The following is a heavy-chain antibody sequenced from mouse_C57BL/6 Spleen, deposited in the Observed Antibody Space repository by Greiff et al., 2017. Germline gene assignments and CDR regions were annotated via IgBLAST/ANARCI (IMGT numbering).Heavy chain of an antibody. CDR2: IYPRSGNT. J-gene: IGHJ2*01. V-gene: IGHV1-81*01. CDR1: GYTFTSYG. D-gene: IGHD1-1*01. Sequence: QVQLKESGAELARPGASVKLSCKASGYTFTSYGISWVKQRTGQGLEWIGEIYPRSGNTYYNEKFKGKATLTADKSYSTAYMELRSLTSEDSAVYFCARVYYGSSYCDYWGQGTTRTVSS. CDR3: ARVYYGSSYCDY.